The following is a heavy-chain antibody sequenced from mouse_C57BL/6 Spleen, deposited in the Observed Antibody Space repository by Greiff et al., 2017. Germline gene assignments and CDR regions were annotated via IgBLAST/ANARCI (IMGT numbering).Heavy chain of an antibody. V-gene: IGHV1-78*01. J-gene: IGHJ4*01. CDR2: IYPRDGST. Sequence: VQLQQSDAELVKPGASVKISCKVSGYTFTNHTIHWMKQRPEQGLEWIGYIYPRDGSTKYNEKFKGKATLTADKSSSTAYMQLNSLTSEDSAVYFCARRGELPYYAMDYWGQGTSVTVSS. CDR3: ARRGELPYYAMDY. CDR1: GYTFTNHT. D-gene: IGHD2-1*01.